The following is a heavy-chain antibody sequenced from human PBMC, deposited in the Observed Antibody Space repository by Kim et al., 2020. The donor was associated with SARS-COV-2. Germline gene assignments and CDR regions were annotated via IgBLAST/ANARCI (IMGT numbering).Heavy chain of an antibody. CDR3: ARGLNDYGDYVFDY. V-gene: IGHV1-3*01. J-gene: IGHJ4*02. Sequence: SQKFEGRVTSTRYTSTSTAYMELSSLRSEDTAVYYCARGLNDYGDYVFDYWGQGTLVTVSS. D-gene: IGHD4-17*01.